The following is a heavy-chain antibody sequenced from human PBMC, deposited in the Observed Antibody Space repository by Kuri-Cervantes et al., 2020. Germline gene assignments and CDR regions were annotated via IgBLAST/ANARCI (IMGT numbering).Heavy chain of an antibody. Sequence: GESLKISCAASGFTFSSYGMHWVRQAPGKGLEWVAVIWYDGSNKYYADSVKGRFTISRDNSKNTLYLQMNSLRAEDTAVYYCARAGSDGFGFDYRGQGTLVTVSS. CDR1: GFTFSSYG. V-gene: IGHV3-33*01. D-gene: IGHD3-16*01. CDR3: ARAGSDGFGFDY. J-gene: IGHJ4*02. CDR2: IWYDGSNK.